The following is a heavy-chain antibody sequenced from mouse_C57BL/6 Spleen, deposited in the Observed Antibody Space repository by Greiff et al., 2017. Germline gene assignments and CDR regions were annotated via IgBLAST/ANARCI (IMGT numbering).Heavy chain of an antibody. Sequence: VQLQQSGAELVRPGASVKLSCTASGFNIKDDYMHWVKQRPEQGLEWIGWIDPENGDTEYASKFQGKATITADTSSNTAYLQLSSLTSEDTAVYYCTPRPREFAYWGQGTLVTVSA. CDR1: GFNIKDDY. J-gene: IGHJ3*01. CDR2: IDPENGDT. CDR3: TPRPREFAY. V-gene: IGHV14-4*01.